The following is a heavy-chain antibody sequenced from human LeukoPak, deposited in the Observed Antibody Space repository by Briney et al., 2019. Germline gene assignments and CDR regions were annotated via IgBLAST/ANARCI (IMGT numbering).Heavy chain of an antibody. CDR1: GYTFTAYY. Sequence: ASVKVSCKASGYTFTAYYMHWVRQAPGQGLEWMGWINPNSGGTNYAQKFQGRVTMTRDTSISTAYMELSRLRSDDTAVYYCARASSRVRGVIDYFDYWGQGTLVTVSS. CDR3: ARASSRVRGVIDYFDY. CDR2: INPNSGGT. J-gene: IGHJ4*02. D-gene: IGHD3-10*01. V-gene: IGHV1-2*02.